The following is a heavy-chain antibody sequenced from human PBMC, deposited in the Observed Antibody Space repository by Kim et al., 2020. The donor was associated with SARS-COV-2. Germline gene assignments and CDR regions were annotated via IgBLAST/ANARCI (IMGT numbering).Heavy chain of an antibody. D-gene: IGHD3-22*01. J-gene: IGHJ5*02. CDR1: GGSISSSSYY. Sequence: SETLSLTCTVSGGSISSSSYYWGWIRQPPGKGLEWIGSIYYSGSTYYNPSLKSRVTISVDTSKNQFSLKLSSVTAADTAVYYCAREGPTMIDAETTNWFDPWGQGTLVTVSS. V-gene: IGHV4-39*07. CDR3: AREGPTMIDAETTNWFDP. CDR2: IYYSGST.